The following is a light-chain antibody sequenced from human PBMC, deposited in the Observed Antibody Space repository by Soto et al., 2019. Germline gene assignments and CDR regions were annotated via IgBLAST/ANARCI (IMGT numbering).Light chain of an antibody. CDR1: QSVGSQ. CDR3: QQYGSSQWT. V-gene: IGKV3-20*01. J-gene: IGKJ1*01. CDR2: DAS. Sequence: EIVMTQSPATLSVSPGERATLSCRASQSVGSQLGWYQQKPGQAPRLVIFDASSRATGIPDRFSGSGSGTDFTLTVTRLEPEDFAVYYCQQYGSSQWTFGQGTKVDNK.